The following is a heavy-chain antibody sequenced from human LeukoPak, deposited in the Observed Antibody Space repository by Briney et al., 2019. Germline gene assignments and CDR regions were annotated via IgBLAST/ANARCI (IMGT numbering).Heavy chain of an antibody. Sequence: GGSLRLSCAASGFTLSSYGMHWVRQAAGKGLEWVAVILYDGTNTYYSDSVNLLFTISRDNSKNTLYLQMNSLISDDTAVYYCARDFCSGCSCYPDAFDIWGQGTMVTVSS. J-gene: IGHJ3*02. CDR1: GFTLSSYG. CDR2: ILYDGTNT. V-gene: IGHV3-33*01. D-gene: IGHD2-15*01. CDR3: ARDFCSGCSCYPDAFDI.